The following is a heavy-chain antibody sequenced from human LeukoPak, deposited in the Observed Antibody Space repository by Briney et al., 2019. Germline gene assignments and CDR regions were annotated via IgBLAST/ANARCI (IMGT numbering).Heavy chain of an antibody. CDR1: GGSISSGSYY. CDR3: ARAPLHDVNWFDP. CDR2: IYTSGST. V-gene: IGHV4-61*02. J-gene: IGHJ5*02. D-gene: IGHD1-1*01. Sequence: PSQTLSLTCTVSGGSISSGSYYWSWIRQPAGKGLEWIGRIYTSGSTNYNPSLKSRVTISVDTSKNQFSLKLSSVTAADTAVYYCARAPLHDVNWFDPWGQGTLVTVSS.